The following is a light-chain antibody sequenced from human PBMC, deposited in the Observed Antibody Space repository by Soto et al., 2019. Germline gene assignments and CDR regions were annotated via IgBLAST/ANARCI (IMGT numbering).Light chain of an antibody. V-gene: IGLV2-8*01. J-gene: IGLJ1*01. CDR3: SSFVGGNTYV. Sequence: ALTQPASVSASPGQSITISCTGTSSDVGGYNFVSWYQQHPGKGPRLMIYDVSKRPSGIPDRFSGSKSGYTAFLTVSGLQAEDEADYYCSSFVGGNTYVFGTGTKVTVL. CDR2: DVS. CDR1: SSDVGGYNF.